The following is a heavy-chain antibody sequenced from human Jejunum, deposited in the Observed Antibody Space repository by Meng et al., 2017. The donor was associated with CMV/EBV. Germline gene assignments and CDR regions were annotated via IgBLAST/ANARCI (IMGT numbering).Heavy chain of an antibody. D-gene: IGHD5-24*01. J-gene: IGHJ4*02. V-gene: IGHV4-61*02. Sequence: QVQLQESGPGLVKPSQTLSLTGTVSGGSISSGNYYWSWIRQPAGKGLEWIGRIYASGNTNYKPSLNSRVTMSVDTSKNQFSLKLTSVAAADTAVYYCVRGGDGYLYWGQGTLVTVSS. CDR1: GGSISSGNYY. CDR2: IYASGNT. CDR3: VRGGDGYLY.